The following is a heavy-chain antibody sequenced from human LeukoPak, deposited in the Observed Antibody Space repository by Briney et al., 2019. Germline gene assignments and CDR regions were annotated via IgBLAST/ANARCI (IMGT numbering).Heavy chain of an antibody. CDR2: INHSGST. CDR1: GGSFSGYY. V-gene: IGHV4-34*01. Sequence: SETLSLTCAVYGGSFSGYYWSWIRQPPGKGLEWIGEINHSGSTNYNPSLKSRVTISVDTPKNQFSLKLSSVTAADTAVYYCARGRSIAARRGWFDPWGQGTLVTVSS. J-gene: IGHJ5*02. CDR3: ARGRSIAARRGWFDP. D-gene: IGHD6-6*01.